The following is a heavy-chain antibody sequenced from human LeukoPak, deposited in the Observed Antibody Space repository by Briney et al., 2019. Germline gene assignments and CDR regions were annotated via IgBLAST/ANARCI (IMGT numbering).Heavy chain of an antibody. V-gene: IGHV3-48*03. CDR1: GFTFSSYE. CDR2: ISSSGSTI. D-gene: IGHD2-15*01. CDR3: ARRYCSGGSCYSGGPSHYYYYMDV. Sequence: PGGSLRLSCAASGFTFSSYEMNWVRQAPGKGLEWVSYISSSGSTIYYADSVKGRFTISRDNAKNSLYLQMNSLRAEDTAVYYCARRYCSGGSCYSGGPSHYYYYMDVWGKGTTVTVSS. J-gene: IGHJ6*03.